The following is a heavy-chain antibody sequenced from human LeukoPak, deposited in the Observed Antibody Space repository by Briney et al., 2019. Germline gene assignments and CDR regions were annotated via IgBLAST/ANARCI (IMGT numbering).Heavy chain of an antibody. J-gene: IGHJ4*02. D-gene: IGHD3-16*01. V-gene: IGHV6-1*01. CDR1: GDSVSSNSAA. CDR3: ARDRLWVMDY. CDR2: AYYRSKWYN. Sequence: SQTLSLTCAISGDSVSSNSAAWNWIRQSPSRGLEWQGRAYYRSKWYNDYEVSVKSRITITPDTSKNQFSLQLNSVTPEDTAVYFCARDRLWVMDYWGQGTLVTVSS.